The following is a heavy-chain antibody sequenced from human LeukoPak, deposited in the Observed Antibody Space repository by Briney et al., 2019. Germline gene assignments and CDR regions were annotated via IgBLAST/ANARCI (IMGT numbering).Heavy chain of an antibody. CDR2: MYTSGST. J-gene: IGHJ6*03. V-gene: IGHV4-4*07. CDR3: ARSRIYSGYDTYYYYYMDV. D-gene: IGHD5-12*01. CDR1: GGSISSYY. Sequence: SETLSLTCTVSGGSISSYYWSWIRQPAGKGLEWIGRMYTSGSTNYNPSLKSRVTMSVDTSKNQFSLKLSSVTAADTAVYYCARSRIYSGYDTYYYYYMDVWGKGTTVTISS.